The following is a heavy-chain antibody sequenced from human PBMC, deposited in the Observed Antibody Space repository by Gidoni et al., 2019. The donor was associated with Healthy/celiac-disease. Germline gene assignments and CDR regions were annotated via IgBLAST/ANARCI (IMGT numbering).Heavy chain of an antibody. J-gene: IGHJ5*02. CDR1: GGSFSGYY. CDR2: INHSGST. V-gene: IGHV4-34*01. Sequence: QVQLQQWGAGLLKPSETLSLTCAVYGGSFSGYYWSGIRQPPGKGQEWIGEINHSGSTNYNPSLKSRVTISVDTSKNQFSLKLSSVTAADTAVYYCARGTDCSGGSCYYSGGFDPWGQGTLVTVSS. D-gene: IGHD2-15*01. CDR3: ARGTDCSGGSCYYSGGFDP.